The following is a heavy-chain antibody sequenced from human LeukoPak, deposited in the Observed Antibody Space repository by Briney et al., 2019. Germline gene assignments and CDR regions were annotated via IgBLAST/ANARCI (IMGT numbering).Heavy chain of an antibody. CDR2: XXPGDSDT. Sequence: LGWMGXXXPGDSDTRYSPSFQRQVTISADKSISTAYLQWSSLKASDTAMYYCARHPDLYYYGSGSYFDYWGQGTLVTVSS. V-gene: IGHV5-51*01. CDR3: ARHPDLYYYGSGSYFDY. J-gene: IGHJ4*02. D-gene: IGHD3-10*01.